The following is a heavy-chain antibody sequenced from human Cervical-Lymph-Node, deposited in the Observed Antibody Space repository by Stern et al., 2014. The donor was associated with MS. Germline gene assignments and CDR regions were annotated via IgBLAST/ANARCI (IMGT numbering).Heavy chain of an antibody. CDR3: ALVPGYYDTPSNEYFQH. CDR2: IYWDDDK. CDR1: GFSLSTSGVG. V-gene: IGHV2-5*02. Sequence: QVTLKESGPTLVKPTQTLTLTCTFSGFSLSTSGVGVGWIRQPPGKALEWLALIYWDDDKRYSPSLKSRLTITKDTSKNQVVLTMTNMDPVDTATYYCALVPGYYDTPSNEYFQHWGQGTLVTVSS. D-gene: IGHD3-22*01. J-gene: IGHJ1*01.